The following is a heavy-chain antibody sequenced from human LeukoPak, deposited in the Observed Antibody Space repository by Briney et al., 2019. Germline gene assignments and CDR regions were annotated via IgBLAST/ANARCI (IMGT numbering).Heavy chain of an antibody. D-gene: IGHD2-2*01. CDR1: GFTFGDYA. CDR3: TRIYCSSTSCYFPY. Sequence: GGPLRLSCTASGFTFGDYAMSWVRQAPGKGLEWVGFIRSKAYGGTTEYAASVKGRFTISRDDSKSIAYLQMNSLKTEDTAVYYCTRIYCSSTSCYFPYWGQGTLVTVSS. J-gene: IGHJ4*02. CDR2: IRSKAYGGTT. V-gene: IGHV3-49*04.